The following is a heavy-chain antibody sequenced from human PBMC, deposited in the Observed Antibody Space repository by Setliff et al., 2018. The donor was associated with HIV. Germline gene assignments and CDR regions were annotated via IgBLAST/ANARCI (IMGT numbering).Heavy chain of an antibody. CDR2: IQYSDSS. J-gene: IGHJ3*01. Sequence: KASETLSLTCTVSGGSMSNYYWSWIRQPPGKGLEWIASIQYSDSSHYNPSLQSRVTISVDTSTKQFSLYLSSVNETDTAVYYCARSGYTSGFYWVFGAFGVWGRGKLVTVSS. CDR1: GGSMSNYY. CDR3: ARSGYTSGFYWVFGAFGV. V-gene: IGHV4-59*01. D-gene: IGHD3-22*01.